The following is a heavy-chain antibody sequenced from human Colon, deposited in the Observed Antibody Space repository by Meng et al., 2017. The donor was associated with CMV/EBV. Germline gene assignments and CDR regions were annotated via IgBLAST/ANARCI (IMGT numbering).Heavy chain of an antibody. CDR3: AAGHYDILTGYYSLDY. J-gene: IGHJ4*02. CDR2: ITNTGRYI. CDR1: GFTFRSYA. V-gene: IGHV3-21*01. Sequence: SGFTFRSYAMNGVRQAPGQGLEWVSSITNTGRYIYYRDSVKGRFTISRDNAKNSLYLQMNSLRAEDTAVFYCAAGHYDILTGYYSLDYWGQGTLVTVSS. D-gene: IGHD3-9*01.